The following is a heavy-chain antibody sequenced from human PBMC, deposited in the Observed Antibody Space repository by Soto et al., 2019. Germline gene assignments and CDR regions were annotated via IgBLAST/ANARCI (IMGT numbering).Heavy chain of an antibody. D-gene: IGHD6-6*01. CDR3: AREKGTASRDY. J-gene: IGHJ4*02. Sequence: QVQLVQSGAEVKKPGSSVKVSCEASGGTVSAYTINWVRQAPGQGLEWMGRIISILDIPNYAQKFQGRLTIIADTSTSTTYRELRNLRSEDTATYYCAREKGTASRDYWGQGTLVTVSS. CDR1: GGTVSAYT. CDR2: IISILDIP. V-gene: IGHV1-69*02.